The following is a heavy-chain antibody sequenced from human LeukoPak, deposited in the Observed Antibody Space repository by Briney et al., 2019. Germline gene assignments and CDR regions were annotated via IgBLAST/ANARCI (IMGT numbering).Heavy chain of an antibody. V-gene: IGHV3-23*01. CDR2: IRGSGDST. CDR3: AKEIGDGYNYPIDY. CDR1: AFTFNSYA. D-gene: IGHD5-24*01. J-gene: IGHJ4*02. Sequence: GGSLRLSCAAFAFTFNSYAMSWVRQAPGMGLEWVSSIRGSGDSTYSADSVKGRFTISRDNSRNTLFLQMNSLRAEDTGVYYCAKEIGDGYNYPIDYWGQGTLVTVSS.